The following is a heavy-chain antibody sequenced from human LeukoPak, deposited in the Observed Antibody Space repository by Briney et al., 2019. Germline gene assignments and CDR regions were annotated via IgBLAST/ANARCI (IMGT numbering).Heavy chain of an antibody. Sequence: SETLSLTCAVYGGSFSGYYWSWIRQPPGKGLEWIGETNHSGSTNYNPSLKSRVTISVDTSKNQFSLKLSSVTAADTAVYYCARHDCGGDCYSRTYYFDYWGQGTLVTVSS. CDR3: ARHDCGGDCYSRTYYFDY. J-gene: IGHJ4*02. CDR1: GGSFSGYY. V-gene: IGHV4-34*01. D-gene: IGHD2-21*02. CDR2: TNHSGST.